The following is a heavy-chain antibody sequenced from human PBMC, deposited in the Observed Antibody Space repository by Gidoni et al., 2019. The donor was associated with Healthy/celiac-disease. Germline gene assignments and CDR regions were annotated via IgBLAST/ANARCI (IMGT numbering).Heavy chain of an antibody. CDR2: IYYSGST. Sequence: QLHLQESGPGLVKPSETLSLPCTVSGGSISSSSHYWGWIRQPPGKGLEWVGTIYYSGSTYYSPSLKSRVTISVDTSKNQFSLKLSSVTAADTAVYYCARPYGGEYFDYWGQGTLVTVSS. V-gene: IGHV4-39*01. D-gene: IGHD3-10*01. CDR1: GGSISSSSHY. J-gene: IGHJ4*02. CDR3: ARPYGGEYFDY.